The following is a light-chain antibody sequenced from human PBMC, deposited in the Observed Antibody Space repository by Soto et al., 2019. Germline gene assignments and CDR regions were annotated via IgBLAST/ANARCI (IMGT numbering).Light chain of an antibody. V-gene: IGLV2-14*01. Sequence: QSALTQPASVSGSPGQSITISCTGTNNDVGGYHYVSWYQHHPGKAPKLLIYEVTHRPSGVSNRSSGYKSDYTASLTISGLQADDEADYYCSSYTRSNTLVFGGGTKLTVL. CDR2: EVT. CDR1: NNDVGGYHY. CDR3: SSYTRSNTLV. J-gene: IGLJ2*01.